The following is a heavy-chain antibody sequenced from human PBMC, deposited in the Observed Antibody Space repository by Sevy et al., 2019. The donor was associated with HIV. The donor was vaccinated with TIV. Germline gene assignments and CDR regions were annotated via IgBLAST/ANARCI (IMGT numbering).Heavy chain of an antibody. CDR2: IYYSVSS. V-gene: IGHV4-39*01. D-gene: IGHD4-17*01. CDR3: AGFEYGDYTNLFDP. J-gene: IGHJ5*02. CDR1: GGSISSSSYY. Sequence: SETLSLTCTVSGGSISSSSYYWGWIRQPPGKGLEWFGNIYYSVSSYYNPSLNSRVTISVVTSKNQFSLKLTSVTAADTAVYYCAGFEYGDYTNLFDPWGQGTLVTVSS.